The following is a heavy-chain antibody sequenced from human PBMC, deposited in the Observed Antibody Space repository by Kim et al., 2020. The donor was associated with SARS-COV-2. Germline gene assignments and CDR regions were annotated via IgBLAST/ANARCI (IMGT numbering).Heavy chain of an antibody. CDR3: GASETSWGYSSGWPRPIDP. Sequence: GESLKISCKGSGYSFTSYWIGWVRQMPGKGLEWMGIIYPGDSDTRYSPSFQGQVTISADKSISTAYLQWSSLKASDTAMYYCGASETSWGYSSGWPRPIDPWGQGTLVTVSS. J-gene: IGHJ5*02. CDR2: IYPGDSDT. V-gene: IGHV5-51*01. D-gene: IGHD6-19*01. CDR1: GYSFTSYW.